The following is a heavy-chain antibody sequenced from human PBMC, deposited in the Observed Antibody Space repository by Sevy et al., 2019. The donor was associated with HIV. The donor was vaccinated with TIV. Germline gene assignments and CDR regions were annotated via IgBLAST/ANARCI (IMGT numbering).Heavy chain of an antibody. CDR3: ARDSPPNYGMDV. V-gene: IGHV1-69*13. Sequence: ASVKVSCKASGGTFSSYAISWVRQAPGQGLEWMGGIIPIFGTANYAQKFQGRVTITADESTSTAYRELSSLRSEDTAVYYCARDSPPNYGMDVWGQGTTVTVSS. J-gene: IGHJ6*02. CDR1: GGTFSSYA. CDR2: IIPIFGTA.